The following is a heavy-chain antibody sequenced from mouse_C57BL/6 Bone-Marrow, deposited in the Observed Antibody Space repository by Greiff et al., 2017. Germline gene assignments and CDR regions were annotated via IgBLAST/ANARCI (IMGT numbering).Heavy chain of an antibody. CDR3: ATLYYYGSSRYWYFDV. D-gene: IGHD1-1*01. CDR2: ISSGSSTI. V-gene: IGHV5-17*01. CDR1: GFTFSDYG. Sequence: VQLKESGGGLVKPGGSLKLSCAASGFTFSDYGMHWVRQAPEKGLEWVAYISSGSSTIYYADTVKGRFTISRDNAKNTLFLQMTSLRSEDTAMYYCATLYYYGSSRYWYFDVWGTGTTVTVSS. J-gene: IGHJ1*03.